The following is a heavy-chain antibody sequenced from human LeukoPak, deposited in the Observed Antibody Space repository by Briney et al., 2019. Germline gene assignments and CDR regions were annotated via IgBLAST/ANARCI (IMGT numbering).Heavy chain of an antibody. CDR1: GFTSSNAW. V-gene: IGHV3-15*07. J-gene: IGHJ5*01. D-gene: IGHD4-23*01. CDR3: TSSLGYAGNSWYDS. Sequence: PGGSLRLSCAVSGFTSSNAWMNWVRQAPGKGLEWVGRIKTKTDGGRTDYAAPVKGRFIISRDDSKNTLYLQTNSLKTEDTGVYYCTSSLGYAGNSWYDSWGQGTLVTVSS. CDR2: IKTKTDGGRT.